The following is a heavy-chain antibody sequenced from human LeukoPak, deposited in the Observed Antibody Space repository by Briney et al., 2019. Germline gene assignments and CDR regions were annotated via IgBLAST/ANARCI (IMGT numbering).Heavy chain of an antibody. CDR3: ARDNGVVYFDY. J-gene: IGHJ4*02. CDR1: GYSISSGYY. CDR2: IYYSGST. V-gene: IGHV4-38-2*02. Sequence: PSETLSLTCTVSGYSISSGYYWGWIRQPPGKGLEWIGSIYYSGSTNYNPSLKSRVTISVDTSKNQFSLKLSSVTAADTAVYYCARDNGVVYFDYWGQGTLVTVSS. D-gene: IGHD2-8*01.